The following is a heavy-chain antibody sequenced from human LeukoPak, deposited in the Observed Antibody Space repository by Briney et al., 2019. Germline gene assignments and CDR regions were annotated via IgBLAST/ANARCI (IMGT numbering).Heavy chain of an antibody. J-gene: IGHJ4*02. CDR2: ISAYNGDT. CDR1: GFTFTNFG. D-gene: IGHD6-19*01. V-gene: IGHV1-18*01. CDR3: ARDPSNTSGRYAYFDS. Sequence: ASVKVSCKASGFTFTNFGITWVRQAPGRGLEWMGWISAYNGDTKNAQKFQGRVTMTTDTSTTTAYMELRSLRSDDTAIYFCARDPSNTSGRYAYFDSWGQGTLVTVSS.